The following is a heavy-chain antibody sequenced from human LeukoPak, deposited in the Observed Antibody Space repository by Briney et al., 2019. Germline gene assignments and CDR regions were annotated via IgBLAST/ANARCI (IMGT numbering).Heavy chain of an antibody. Sequence: PSETLSLTCTVSGGSISSYYWSWIRQPAGKGLEWIGRIYISGSTNDNPSLNSRLSMSVDTPNKQCSLNLRSVTAADTAVYYCVRGPYGSSISNWFDPWGQGLLVTVSS. V-gene: IGHV4-4*07. CDR2: IYISGST. J-gene: IGHJ5*02. D-gene: IGHD3-10*01. CDR1: GGSISSYY. CDR3: VRGPYGSSISNWFDP.